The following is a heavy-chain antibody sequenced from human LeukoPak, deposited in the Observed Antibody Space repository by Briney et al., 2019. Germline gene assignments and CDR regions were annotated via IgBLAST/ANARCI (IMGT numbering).Heavy chain of an antibody. CDR2: ISYDGSNK. CDR3: AKTPWGRGYSYGLDY. Sequence: GRSLRLSCAASGFSFSAYGMHWVRQAPGKGLEWVAVISYDGSNKYYADSVKGRFTISRDNSKNTLYLQMNSLRAEDTAVYYCAKTPWGRGYSYGLDYWGQGTLVTVSS. D-gene: IGHD5-18*01. V-gene: IGHV3-30*18. J-gene: IGHJ4*02. CDR1: GFSFSAYG.